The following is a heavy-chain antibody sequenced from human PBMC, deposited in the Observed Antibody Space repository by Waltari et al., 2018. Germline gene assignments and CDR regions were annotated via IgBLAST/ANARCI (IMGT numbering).Heavy chain of an antibody. J-gene: IGHJ5*02. CDR1: GGTFSSYA. V-gene: IGHV1-69*10. Sequence: QVQLVQSGAEVKKPGSSVKVSCKASGGTFSSYAISWVRQAPGQGLEWMGGIIPILGIANDAQKFQGRVTITADKSTSTAYMELSSLRSEDTAVYYCARDPGYSYGFNWFDPWGQGTLVTVSS. D-gene: IGHD5-18*01. CDR2: IIPILGIA. CDR3: ARDPGYSYGFNWFDP.